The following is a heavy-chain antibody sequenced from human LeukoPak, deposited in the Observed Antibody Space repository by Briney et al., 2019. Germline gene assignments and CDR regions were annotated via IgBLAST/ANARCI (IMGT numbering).Heavy chain of an antibody. CDR2: ISGGGGRT. CDR3: ARGQMAPFDY. J-gene: IGHJ4*02. CDR1: GFTFSTYA. V-gene: IGHV3-23*01. D-gene: IGHD5-24*01. Sequence: PGGSLRLSCTASGFTFSTYAMSWVRQAPGKGLEWVSVISGGGGRTYYADSVKGRFTISRDNSKNTLHLQMNSLRAEDTAVYYCARGQMAPFDYWGQGTLVTVSS.